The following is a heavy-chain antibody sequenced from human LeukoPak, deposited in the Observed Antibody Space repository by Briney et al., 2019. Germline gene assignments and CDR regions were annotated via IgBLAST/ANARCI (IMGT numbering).Heavy chain of an antibody. CDR3: ARNLPVRNDGWPLFDY. V-gene: IGHV3-11*01. CDR2: ISSGGDTI. J-gene: IGHJ4*02. Sequence: GGSLRLSCAVSGFTFSDYYMSWIRQAPGKGLEWLSYISSGGDTIYYADSVKGRFAISRDNAKNSLYVQINSLRAEDTALYYCARNLPVRNDGWPLFDYWGQGTLVTVSS. D-gene: IGHD1-1*01. CDR1: GFTFSDYY.